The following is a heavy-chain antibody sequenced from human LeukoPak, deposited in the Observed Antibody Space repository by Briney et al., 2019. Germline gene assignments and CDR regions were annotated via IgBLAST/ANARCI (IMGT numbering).Heavy chain of an antibody. V-gene: IGHV1-18*01. CDR2: ISPYNGNT. CDR1: GYTFTTYG. CDR3: ARDKVEMATIFDY. J-gene: IGHJ4*02. Sequence: ASVKVSCKASGYTFTTYGISWLRQAPGQGLEGMGWISPYNGNTDYAQKVQGRVSMTTDTSTSTAYMELRSLRSDDTAVYYCARDKVEMATIFDYWGQGTLVTVSS. D-gene: IGHD5-24*01.